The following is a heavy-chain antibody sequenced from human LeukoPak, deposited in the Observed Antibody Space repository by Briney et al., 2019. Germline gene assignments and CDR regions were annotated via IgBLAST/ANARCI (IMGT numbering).Heavy chain of an antibody. V-gene: IGHV4-39*07. D-gene: IGHD3-22*01. CDR2: IYYSGST. J-gene: IGHJ5*02. Sequence: SETLSLTCTVSGGSISRSSYYWGWIRQPPGKGLEWIGSIYYSGSTYYNPSLKSRVTISVDTSKNQFSLKLSSVTAADTAVYYCARDGDSKNYYDSSGYWGWFDPWGQGTLVTVSS. CDR1: GGSISRSSYY. CDR3: ARDGDSKNYYDSSGYWGWFDP.